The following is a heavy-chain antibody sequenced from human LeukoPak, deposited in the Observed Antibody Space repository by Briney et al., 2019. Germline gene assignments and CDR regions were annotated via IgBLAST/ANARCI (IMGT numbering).Heavy chain of an antibody. CDR1: TFTFSTYT. D-gene: IGHD2/OR15-2a*01. Sequence: PGGSLRLSCAASTFTFSTYTMNWVRQAPGKGLEWVSSISPTRSYIYHADSVKGRFTISRDDAENSLYLHMNSLRAEDTAVYYCVRESPAVSRSMDVWGKGTMVTVSS. J-gene: IGHJ6*04. CDR3: VRESPAVSRSMDV. CDR2: ISPTRSYI. V-gene: IGHV3-21*01.